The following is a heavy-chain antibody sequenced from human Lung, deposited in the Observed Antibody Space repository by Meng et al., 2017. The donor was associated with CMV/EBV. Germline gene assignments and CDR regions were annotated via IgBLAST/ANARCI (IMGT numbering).Heavy chain of an antibody. J-gene: IGHJ4*02. CDR3: ARGVAAARFDD. CDR1: GFPVSSDY. Sequence: GGSLRSSCAASGFPVSSDYLIWVGQAPGKGLEWVSVIYSTGNTYYADSVKGRFTISRDNSKNTLYLQMNSRRAEDTAVYYCARGVAAARFDDWGQGTLVTVSS. CDR2: IYSTGNT. D-gene: IGHD2-15*01. V-gene: IGHV3-53*01.